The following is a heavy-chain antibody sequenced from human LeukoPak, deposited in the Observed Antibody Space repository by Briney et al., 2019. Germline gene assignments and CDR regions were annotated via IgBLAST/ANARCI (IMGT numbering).Heavy chain of an antibody. D-gene: IGHD3-3*01. J-gene: IGHJ6*02. Sequence: GASVKVSCKASGYTFTTYYIHWVRQAPGQGLEWMGFINPSGGSTSYAQKFQGRVTMTRDTSTSAVYMELSSLRSEDTAVYYCASSGYDFWSGSLTSGYYYYGMDVWGQGTTVTVSS. CDR3: ASSGYDFWSGSLTSGYYYYGMDV. V-gene: IGHV1-46*01. CDR1: GYTFTTYY. CDR2: INPSGGST.